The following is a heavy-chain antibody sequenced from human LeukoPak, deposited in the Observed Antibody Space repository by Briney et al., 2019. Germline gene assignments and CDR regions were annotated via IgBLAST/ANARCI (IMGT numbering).Heavy chain of an antibody. D-gene: IGHD3-22*01. CDR3: AREGSDTSAWA. J-gene: IGHJ5*02. Sequence: GASVKVSCKASGYTFTNYAINWVRQAPGQGLEWMGWIDTGTGDPTYAQDFTGRFVFSLDTSVTTAYLQISSLKADDSAVYFCAREGSDTSAWAWGQGTQVTVSS. CDR1: GYTFTNYA. V-gene: IGHV7-4-1*02. CDR2: IDTGTGDP.